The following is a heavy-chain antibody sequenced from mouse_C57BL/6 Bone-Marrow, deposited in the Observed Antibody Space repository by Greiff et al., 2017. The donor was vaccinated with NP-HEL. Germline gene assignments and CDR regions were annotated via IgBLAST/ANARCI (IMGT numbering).Heavy chain of an antibody. Sequence: EVQLQQSGPELVKPGASVKISCKASGYTFTDYYMNWVKQSHGKSLEWIGDINPNNGGTSYNQKFKGKATLTVDKSSSTAYMALRSLTSEDSAVYYCASPRWLLRLAWFAYWGQGTLVTVSA. J-gene: IGHJ3*01. CDR3: ASPRWLLRLAWFAY. CDR2: INPNNGGT. V-gene: IGHV1-26*01. D-gene: IGHD2-3*01. CDR1: GYTFTDYY.